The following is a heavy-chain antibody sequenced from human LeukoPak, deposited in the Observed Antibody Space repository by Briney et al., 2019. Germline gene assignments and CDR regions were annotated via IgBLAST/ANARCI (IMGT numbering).Heavy chain of an antibody. CDR3: ARIDEWLSLLMDAFDI. CDR2: ISSSGSTI. D-gene: IGHD3-3*01. J-gene: IGHJ3*02. CDR1: GFTFSDYY. Sequence: GGSLRLSCAASGFTFSDYYMSWIRQAPGKGLEWVSYISSSGSTIYYADSVKGRFTISRDNAKNSLYLQMNSLRAEDTAVYYCARIDEWLSLLMDAFDIWGQGTMVTVSS. V-gene: IGHV3-11*04.